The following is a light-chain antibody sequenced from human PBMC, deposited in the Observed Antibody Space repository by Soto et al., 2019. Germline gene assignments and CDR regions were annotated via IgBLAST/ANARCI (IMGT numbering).Light chain of an antibody. Sequence: IPMTQSPSTRSAYVGGRVTITCRASQSISSWLAWYQQKPGKAPKLLIYDASSLESGVPSRFSGSGSGTEFTLTISSLQPDDFAAYYCQHYNSYSEAFGQGTKVDIK. V-gene: IGKV1-5*01. CDR2: DAS. J-gene: IGKJ1*01. CDR3: QHYNSYSEA. CDR1: QSISSW.